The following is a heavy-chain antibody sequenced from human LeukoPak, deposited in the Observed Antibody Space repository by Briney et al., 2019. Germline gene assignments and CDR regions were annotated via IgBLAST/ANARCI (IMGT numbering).Heavy chain of an antibody. D-gene: IGHD4-11*01. CDR2: IGTAGDP. V-gene: IGHV3-13*05. J-gene: IGHJ4*02. CDR3: AKVSWSSNHDDC. CDR1: GFTFSSYD. Sequence: GGSLRLSCAASGFTFSSYDMHWVRQATGKGLEWVSAIGTAGDPYYPGSVKGRFTISRENAKNSLYLQMNSLRAEDTAVYHCAKVSWSSNHDDCWGQGTLVTVSS.